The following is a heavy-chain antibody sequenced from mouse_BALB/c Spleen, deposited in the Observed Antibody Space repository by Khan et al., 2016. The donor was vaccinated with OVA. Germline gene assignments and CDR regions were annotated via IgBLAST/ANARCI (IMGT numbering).Heavy chain of an antibody. J-gene: IGHJ2*01. Sequence: QVQLQQPGAELVNPGASVNLSCKASGYTLTSYWMHWVKQRPGQGIEWIGEINPSNGRTNYNEKFKSKATLTVDKSSSTAYMQLSSPTSEDSAVYYCARLLMNFDDWGQGTTLTVAS. D-gene: IGHD2-1*01. CDR1: GYTLTSYW. CDR3: ARLLMNFDD. V-gene: IGHV1S81*02. CDR2: INPSNGRT.